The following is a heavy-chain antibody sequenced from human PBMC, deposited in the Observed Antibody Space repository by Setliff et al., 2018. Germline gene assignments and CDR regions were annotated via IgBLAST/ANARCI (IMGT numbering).Heavy chain of an antibody. CDR3: ARESRFGYSGYDCAFDY. CDR1: GGSFSGYY. J-gene: IGHJ4*02. V-gene: IGHV4-34*01. D-gene: IGHD5-12*01. Sequence: KTSETLSLTCAVYGGSFSGYYWSWIRQPPGKGLEWIGEINHSGSTNYNPSLKSRVTISVDTSKNQFSLTLSSVTAADTALYYCARESRFGYSGYDCAFDYWGQGMLVTVSS. CDR2: INHSGST.